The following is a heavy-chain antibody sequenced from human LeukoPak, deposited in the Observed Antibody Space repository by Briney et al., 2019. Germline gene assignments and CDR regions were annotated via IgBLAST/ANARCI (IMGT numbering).Heavy chain of an antibody. Sequence: PGGSLRPSSAASGFTFSIYSMNWVRQAPGKGLELVSYISSSSTSIPHADSVKGRFTISTDKTKNSLYMQMNRLRDEDTAVYYCARGISAAGHYYGLDVWGQGTTLTVSS. D-gene: IGHD6-13*01. J-gene: IGHJ6*02. CDR1: GFTFSIYS. V-gene: IGHV3-48*02. CDR2: ISSSSTSI. CDR3: ARGISAAGHYYGLDV.